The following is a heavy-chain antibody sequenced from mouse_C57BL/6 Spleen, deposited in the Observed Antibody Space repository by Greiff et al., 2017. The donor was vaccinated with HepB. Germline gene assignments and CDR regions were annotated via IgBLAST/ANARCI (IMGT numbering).Heavy chain of an antibody. Sequence: EVQLQQSGAELVRPGASVKLSCTASGFNIKDDYMHWVKQRPEQGLEWIGWIDPENGDTEYASKFQGKATITADTSSNTSYLQLRSLTSEDTAVYYCTPSSSYHAMDYWGQGTSVTVSS. CDR2: IDPENGDT. J-gene: IGHJ4*01. D-gene: IGHD1-1*01. CDR1: GFNIKDDY. CDR3: TPSSSYHAMDY. V-gene: IGHV14-4*01.